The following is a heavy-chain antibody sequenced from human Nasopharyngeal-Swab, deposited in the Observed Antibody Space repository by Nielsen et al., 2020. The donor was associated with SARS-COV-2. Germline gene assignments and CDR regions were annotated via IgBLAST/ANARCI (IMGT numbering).Heavy chain of an antibody. CDR1: GYIFTSYA. CDR3: ARPGWEPYTYYYYGMDV. CDR2: INTNTGNP. J-gene: IGHJ6*02. V-gene: IGHV7-4-1*02. Sequence: ASVKVSCKASGYIFTSYAMNWVRQAPGQGLEWMGWINTNTGNPTYAQGFTGRFVFSLDTSVSTAYLQISSLKAEDTAVYYCARPGWEPYTYYYYGMDVRGQGTTVTVSS. D-gene: IGHD1-26*01.